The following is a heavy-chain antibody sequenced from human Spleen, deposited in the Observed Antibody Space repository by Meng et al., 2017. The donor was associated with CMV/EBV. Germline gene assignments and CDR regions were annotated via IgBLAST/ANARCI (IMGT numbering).Heavy chain of an antibody. Sequence: QVQLQESGPGLVKPSGTLSLTCAVSGGSISISTWWSWVRQPPGKGLEWIGEIYNSGGTNYNPSLRGRVTISLDKSKNQFSPTLRSVTAADTAVYYCARDPYATGWAGWGQGTLVTVSS. J-gene: IGHJ4*02. CDR3: ARDPYATGWAG. V-gene: IGHV4-4*02. CDR1: GGSISISTW. D-gene: IGHD6-19*01. CDR2: IYNSGGT.